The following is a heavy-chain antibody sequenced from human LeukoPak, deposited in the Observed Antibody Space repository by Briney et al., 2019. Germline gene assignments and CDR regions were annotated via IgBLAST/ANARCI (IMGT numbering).Heavy chain of an antibody. CDR1: GYSFTTYW. CDR2: IFPGNSET. CDR3: ARRGTPAGIDWFDP. D-gene: IGHD6-13*01. Sequence: GESLKISCKASGYSFTTYWIGWVRQMPGKGLEWMGIIFPGNSETRYSPSFQGQVTISADKSITTAYLQWSSLRASDTAMYYCARRGTPAGIDWFDPWGQGTLVTVSS. J-gene: IGHJ5*02. V-gene: IGHV5-51*01.